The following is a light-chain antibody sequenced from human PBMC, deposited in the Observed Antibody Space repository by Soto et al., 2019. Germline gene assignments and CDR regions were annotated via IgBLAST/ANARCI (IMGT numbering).Light chain of an antibody. CDR1: TSDVGGYNL. CDR3: CSYASSSSYV. CDR2: EGT. J-gene: IGLJ1*01. Sequence: QSAMTQTASVSGSSGQSITISCSGTTSDVGGYNLVSWYQQHTAKAPKLLIYEGTQRPSGVSSRFSGSKSGNTASLTISGLQAEDEADYYCCSYASSSSYVFGTGTKVTVL. V-gene: IGLV2-23*01.